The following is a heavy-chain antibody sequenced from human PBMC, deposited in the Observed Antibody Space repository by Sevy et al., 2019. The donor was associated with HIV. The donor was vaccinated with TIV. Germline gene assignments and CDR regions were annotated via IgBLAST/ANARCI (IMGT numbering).Heavy chain of an antibody. V-gene: IGHV1-69*13. Sequence: ASVKVSCKASGGTFSSYAISWVRQAPGQGLEWMGGIIPIFGTANYAQKFQGRVTITADESTSTAYMELSSLGSEDTAVYYCARAQAPDCSGGSCYPALHYYYYGMDVWGQGTTVTVSS. D-gene: IGHD2-15*01. CDR3: ARAQAPDCSGGSCYPALHYYYYGMDV. CDR1: GGTFSSYA. CDR2: IIPIFGTA. J-gene: IGHJ6*02.